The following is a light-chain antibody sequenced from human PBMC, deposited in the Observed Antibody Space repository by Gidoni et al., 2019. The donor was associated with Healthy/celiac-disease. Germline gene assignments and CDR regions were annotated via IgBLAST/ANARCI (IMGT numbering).Light chain of an antibody. CDR2: GAS. CDR3: QQYGSSPRLT. V-gene: IGKV3-20*01. Sequence: DIVLTQSPGTLSLSPGESANLSCRARQSVSSSNLAWYQQKPGQAPRLLLYGASSSAPGIPDRLSGSGSGTAFTLPISRLEPADVAASYCQQYGSSPRLTFXGXTKVEIK. CDR1: QSVSSSN. J-gene: IGKJ4*01.